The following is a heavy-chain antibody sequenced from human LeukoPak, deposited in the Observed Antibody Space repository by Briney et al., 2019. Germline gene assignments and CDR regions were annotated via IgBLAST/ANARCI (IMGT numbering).Heavy chain of an antibody. D-gene: IGHD4-17*01. CDR1: GGSISSSSYY. J-gene: IGHJ5*02. Sequence: SETLSLTCTVSGGSISSSSYYWGWIRQPPGKGLEWIGSIYYSGSTYYNPSLKSRVTISVDTSKNQFSLKLSSVTAADTAVYYCARDSRPSLFTVTTYWGWFDPWGQGTLVTVSS. CDR2: IYYSGST. V-gene: IGHV4-39*07. CDR3: ARDSRPSLFTVTTYWGWFDP.